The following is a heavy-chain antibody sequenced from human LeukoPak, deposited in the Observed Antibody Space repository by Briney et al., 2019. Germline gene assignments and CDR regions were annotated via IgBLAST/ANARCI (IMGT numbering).Heavy chain of an antibody. CDR3: AKGDTALGAFDI. V-gene: IGHV3-30*18. Sequence: GGSLRLSCAASGLTFSSYGMHWVRQAPGKGLEWVAVISYDGSNKYYADSVKGRFTISRDNSKNTLYLQMNSLRAEDTAVYYCAKGDTALGAFDIWGQGTMVTVSS. CDR1: GLTFSSYG. J-gene: IGHJ3*02. D-gene: IGHD5-18*01. CDR2: ISYDGSNK.